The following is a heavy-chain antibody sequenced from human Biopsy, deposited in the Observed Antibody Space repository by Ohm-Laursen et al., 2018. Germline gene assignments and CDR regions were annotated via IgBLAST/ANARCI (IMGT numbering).Heavy chain of an antibody. CDR1: GFTFSSYA. D-gene: IGHD4-17*01. CDR2: ISGNSDII. J-gene: IGHJ4*02. CDR3: ALAAAQTVTHFDY. Sequence: SLRLSCTASGFTFSSYAMTWFCQAPGKGLEWVSTISGNSDIIYDTDSVKGRFTISRDNSKNTLYLQMNSLRADDTAVYYCALAAAQTVTHFDYWGQGILVTVSS. V-gene: IGHV3-23*01.